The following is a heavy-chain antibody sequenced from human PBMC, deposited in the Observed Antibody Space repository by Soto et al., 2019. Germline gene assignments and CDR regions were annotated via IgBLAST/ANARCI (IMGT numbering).Heavy chain of an antibody. Sequence: QVQLVQSGAEVKTPGASVKVSCRASGYSFRTHGISWVRQAPGQGLERMGWISTYDDKTNFPQKFQGRITMTTDTSTSTAYMELRSLRSDDTAVYFCARDLGYCNSSGCFRNWFEPWGQGTLGTVSS. J-gene: IGHJ5*02. D-gene: IGHD2-15*01. CDR2: ISTYDDKT. V-gene: IGHV1-18*01. CDR3: ARDLGYCNSSGCFRNWFEP. CDR1: GYSFRTHG.